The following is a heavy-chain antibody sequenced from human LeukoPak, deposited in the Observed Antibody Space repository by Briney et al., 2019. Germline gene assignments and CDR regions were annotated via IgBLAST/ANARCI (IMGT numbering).Heavy chain of an antibody. CDR2: IHYSGST. V-gene: IGHV4-59*08. Sequence: PSETLCLTCTVSGGTISSYYWDWIRQPPGKGLEWIGYIHYSGSTKYNPSLKSRVTISVDTSRNQFSLKLSSVTAADTAVYYCARWYSSGWAFDYWGQGTLVTVSS. D-gene: IGHD6-19*01. CDR1: GGTISSYY. J-gene: IGHJ4*02. CDR3: ARWYSSGWAFDY.